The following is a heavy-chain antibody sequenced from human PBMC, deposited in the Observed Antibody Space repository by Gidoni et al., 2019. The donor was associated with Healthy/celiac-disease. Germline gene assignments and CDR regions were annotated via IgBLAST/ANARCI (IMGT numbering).Heavy chain of an antibody. D-gene: IGHD2-21*02. CDR2: ISSSSSTI. V-gene: IGHV3-48*02. Sequence: EVQLVESGGGLVQPGGSLRLSCAAAGFTFRSYSMNWVRQAPGTGLEWVSYISSSSSTIYYADSVKGRFTISRDNAKNSLYLQMNSLRDEDTAVYYCARFSGQDYCGGDCYSPYGMDVWGQGTTVTVSS. J-gene: IGHJ6*02. CDR3: ARFSGQDYCGGDCYSPYGMDV. CDR1: GFTFRSYS.